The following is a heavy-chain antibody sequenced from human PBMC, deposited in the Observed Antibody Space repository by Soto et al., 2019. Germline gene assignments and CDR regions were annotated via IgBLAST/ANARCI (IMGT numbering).Heavy chain of an antibody. J-gene: IGHJ4*02. Sequence: GGSLRLSCAASGFTFSSYDMQWVRQATGKGLEWVSSIGIAFNTYYADSVKGRFTLSRENAKNSLYLQMNSLTAGDTAVYYCARGDYFGSGSFDYWGQGALVTVSS. CDR3: ARGDYFGSGSFDY. V-gene: IGHV3-13*01. D-gene: IGHD3-10*01. CDR1: GFTFSSYD. CDR2: IGIAFNT.